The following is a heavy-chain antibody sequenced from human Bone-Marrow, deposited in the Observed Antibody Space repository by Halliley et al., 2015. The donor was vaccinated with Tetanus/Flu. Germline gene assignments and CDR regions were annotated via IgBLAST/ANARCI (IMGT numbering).Heavy chain of an antibody. CDR1: GASISENS. CDR2: INDSGNT. D-gene: IGHD3-16*01. Sequence: TLSLTCTVSGASISENSWSWIRQPPGKELEWIGHINDSGNTEYNPSLTSRVTISVDMSKNQFSLKLSSVTAADTAVYFCAREGGNDDFSIWFDPWGQGTLVTVSS. J-gene: IGHJ5*02. CDR3: AREGGNDDFSIWFDP. V-gene: IGHV4-59*01.